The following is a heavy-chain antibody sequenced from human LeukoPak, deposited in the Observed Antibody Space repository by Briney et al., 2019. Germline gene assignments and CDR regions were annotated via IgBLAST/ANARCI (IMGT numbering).Heavy chain of an antibody. J-gene: IGHJ6*02. D-gene: IGHD6-19*01. CDR1: GGSVSGDNYY. CDR3: ARWGRVADTYYYYYGMDV. CDR2: IYYSGST. V-gene: IGHV4-61*01. Sequence: SETLSLTCTVSGGSVSGDNYYWTWMRQPPGKGLEWIGYIYYSGSTKYNPSLKSRVTISIDTSKNQFSLKLSSVTAADTAVYYCARWGRVADTYYYYYGMDVWGQGTTVTVSS.